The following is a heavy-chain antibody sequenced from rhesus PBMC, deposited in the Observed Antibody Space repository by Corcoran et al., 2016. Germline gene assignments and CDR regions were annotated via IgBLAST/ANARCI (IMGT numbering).Heavy chain of an antibody. CDR2: ITNRGNRT. Sequence: EAQLVETGGGLVQPWGSLRLSCAASGFTLSTYGIRWVRQGQGKGGELVAGITNRGNRTVYAGSVKGRVTISRDNSKNTLALQMNSLRPEDTAGYYCANTPDHWGQGVLVTVSS. CDR1: GFTLSTYG. V-gene: IGHV3S5*01. J-gene: IGHJ4*01. CDR3: ANTPDH.